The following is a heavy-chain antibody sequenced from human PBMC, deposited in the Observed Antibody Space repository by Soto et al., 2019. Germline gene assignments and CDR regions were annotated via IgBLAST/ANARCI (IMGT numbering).Heavy chain of an antibody. CDR1: GASISSSSW. CDR3: ARDLGWFDP. Sequence: QVQLQESGPGLVKPSGTLTVTCTVSGASISSSSWWSWVRQPPGKGLEWIGEVYHSGDTNYNPSLKSRVTLSVDKSKLQLSLNLTSVTAADTAVYYCARDLGWFDPWGQGTLVTVSS. CDR2: VYHSGDT. V-gene: IGHV4-4*02. D-gene: IGHD7-27*01. J-gene: IGHJ5*02.